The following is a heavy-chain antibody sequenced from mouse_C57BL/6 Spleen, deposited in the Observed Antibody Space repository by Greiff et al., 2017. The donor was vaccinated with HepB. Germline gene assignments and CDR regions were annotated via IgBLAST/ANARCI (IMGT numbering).Heavy chain of an antibody. Sequence: VQLQQSGTVLARPGASVKMSCKTSGYTFTSYWMHWVKQRPGQGLEWIGAIYPGNSDTSYNQKFKGKAKLTAVTSASTAYMELSSLTNEDSAVYYCTRKPYYYGSSYPFFDYWGQGTTLTVSS. D-gene: IGHD1-1*01. CDR1: GYTFTSYW. V-gene: IGHV1-5*01. CDR2: IYPGNSDT. CDR3: TRKPYYYGSSYPFFDY. J-gene: IGHJ2*01.